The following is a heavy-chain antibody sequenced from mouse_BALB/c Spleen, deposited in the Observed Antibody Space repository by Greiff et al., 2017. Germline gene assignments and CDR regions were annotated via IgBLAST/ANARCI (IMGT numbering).Heavy chain of an antibody. CDR2: IRNKANGYTT. Sequence: EVMLVESGGGLVQPGGSLRLSCATSGFTFTDYYMSWVRQPPGKALEWLGFIRNKANGYTTEYSASVKGRFTISRDNSQSILYLQMNTLRAEDSATYYCARDLYDGYYDWYFDVWGAGTTVTVSS. V-gene: IGHV7-3*02. CDR1: GFTFTDYY. D-gene: IGHD2-3*01. J-gene: IGHJ1*01. CDR3: ARDLYDGYYDWYFDV.